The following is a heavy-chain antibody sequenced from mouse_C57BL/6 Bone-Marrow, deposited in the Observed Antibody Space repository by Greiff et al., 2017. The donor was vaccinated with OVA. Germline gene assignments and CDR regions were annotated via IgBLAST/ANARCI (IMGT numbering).Heavy chain of an antibody. D-gene: IGHD3-3*01. V-gene: IGHV1-85*01. J-gene: IGHJ3*01. CDR3: EGRGAY. CDR2: IYPRDGST. Sequence: VQGVESGPELVKPGASVKLSCKASGYTFTSYDINWVKQRPGQGLEWIGWIYPRDGSTKYNEKFKGKATLTVDTSSSTAYMELHSLTSEDSAVYFCEGRGAYWGQGTLVTVSA. CDR1: GYTFTSYD.